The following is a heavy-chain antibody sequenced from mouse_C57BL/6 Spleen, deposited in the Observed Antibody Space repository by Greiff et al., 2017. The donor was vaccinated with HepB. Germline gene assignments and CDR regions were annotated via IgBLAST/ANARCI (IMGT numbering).Heavy chain of an antibody. D-gene: IGHD1-1*01. V-gene: IGHV1-61*01. CDR1: GYTFTSYW. J-gene: IGHJ2*01. CDR2: IYPSDSET. CDR3: ARALLLRGDY. Sequence: QVQLQQPGAELVRPGSSVKLSCKASGYTFTSYWMDWVKQRPGQGLEWIGNIYPSDSETHYNQKFKDKATLTVDKSSSTDYMQLSSLTSEDSSVYYCARALLLRGDYWGQGTTLTVSS.